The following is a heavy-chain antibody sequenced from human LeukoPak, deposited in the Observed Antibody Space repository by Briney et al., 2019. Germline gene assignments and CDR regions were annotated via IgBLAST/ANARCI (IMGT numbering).Heavy chain of an antibody. CDR2: IYHSGST. Sequence: SETLSLTCTVSGYSISSGYYWGWIRQPPGKGLEWIGSIYHSGSTYYNPSLKSRVTISVDTSKNQFSLKLSSVTAADTAVYYCARLGLYYGMDVWGQGTTVTVSS. V-gene: IGHV4-38-2*02. CDR3: ARLGLYYGMDV. CDR1: GYSISSGYY. D-gene: IGHD3/OR15-3a*01. J-gene: IGHJ6*02.